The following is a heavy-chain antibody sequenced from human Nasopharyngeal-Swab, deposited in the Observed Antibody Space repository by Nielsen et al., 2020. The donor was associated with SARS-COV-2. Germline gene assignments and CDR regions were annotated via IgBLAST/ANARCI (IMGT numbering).Heavy chain of an antibody. J-gene: IGHJ4*02. Sequence: ASVKVSCKASGYTFTSYGISWVRQAPGQGLEWMGWISAYNGNTNYAQKLQGRVTMTTDTSTSTAYMELRSLRSDDTAVYYCARDRGQRRYYYDSSGPRPFDYWGQGTLVTVSS. CDR3: ARDRGQRRYYYDSSGPRPFDY. D-gene: IGHD3-22*01. V-gene: IGHV1-18*01. CDR2: ISAYNGNT. CDR1: GYTFTSYG.